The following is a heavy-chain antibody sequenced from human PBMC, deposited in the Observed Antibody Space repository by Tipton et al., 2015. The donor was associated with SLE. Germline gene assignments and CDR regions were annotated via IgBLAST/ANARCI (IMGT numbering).Heavy chain of an antibody. D-gene: IGHD3-10*01. CDR2: INWNSGTT. J-gene: IGHJ6*02. V-gene: IGHV3-9*01. CDR3: AKDNSNPRRYYYSGMDV. Sequence: SLRLSCAASGFTFSRYVMHWVRQAPGKGLEWVSGINWNSGTTVYADSVKGRFTISRDNAKNFLYLQMDSLRPEDTALYYCAKDNSNPRRYYYSGMDVWGQGTTVTVSS. CDR1: GFTFSRYV.